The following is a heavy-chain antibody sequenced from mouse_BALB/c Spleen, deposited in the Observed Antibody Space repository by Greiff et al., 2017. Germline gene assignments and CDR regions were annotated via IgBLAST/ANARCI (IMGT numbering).Heavy chain of an antibody. CDR1: GFTFSSYA. D-gene: IGHD1-1*01. CDR2: ISSGGST. CDR3: ARGGDYYGSSPYYYAMDY. Sequence: EVMLVESGGGLVKPGGSLKLSCAASGFTFSSYAMSWVRQTPEKRLEWVASISSGGSTYYPDSVKGRFTISRDNARNILYLQMSSLRSEDTAMYYCARGGDYYGSSPYYYAMDYWGQGTSVTVSS. V-gene: IGHV5-6-5*01. J-gene: IGHJ4*01.